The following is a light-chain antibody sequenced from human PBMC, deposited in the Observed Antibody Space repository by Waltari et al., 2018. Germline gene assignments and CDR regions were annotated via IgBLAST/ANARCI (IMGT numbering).Light chain of an antibody. CDR3: QQYGSSPPDGT. V-gene: IGKV3-20*01. CDR2: GAS. Sequence: EIVLPPSPDPLSLSPGERATPSCRASQSVSTSYLAWYQQKPGQAPRLLIYGASSRATGIPDRFSGSGSGTDFTLTISRLEPEDFAVYYCQQYGSSPPDGTFGQGTKLEIK. J-gene: IGKJ2*01. CDR1: QSVSTSY.